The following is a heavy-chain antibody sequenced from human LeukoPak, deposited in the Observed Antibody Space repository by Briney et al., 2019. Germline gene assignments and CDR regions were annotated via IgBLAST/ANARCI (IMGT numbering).Heavy chain of an antibody. Sequence: SSETLSLTCTVSGGSISRYYWSWLRQPPGKGLEWIRYIYYSGSTNYNPSLKSRVIISLDTSKNQFSLNLSSVTGADTAVYYCARGWWRWFDSGGQGTLVTLSS. J-gene: IGHJ5*01. V-gene: IGHV4-59*01. CDR3: ARGWWRWFDS. CDR2: IYYSGST. CDR1: GGSISRYY. D-gene: IGHD2-15*01.